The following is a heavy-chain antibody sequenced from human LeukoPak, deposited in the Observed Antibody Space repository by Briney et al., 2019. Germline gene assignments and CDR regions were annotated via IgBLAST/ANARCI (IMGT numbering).Heavy chain of an antibody. J-gene: IGHJ3*02. CDR2: IGSSSSPI. CDR1: GFTFSSYG. CDR3: LRGYSYGSDAFDI. D-gene: IGHD5-18*01. Sequence: GGSLRLSCAASGFTFSSYGMHWVRQAPGKGLEWVSHIGSSSSPIHYADSVKGRFTVSRDNAKNSLDLQMNSLRDEDTAVYYCLRGYSYGSDAFDIWGRGTMVTVFS. V-gene: IGHV3-48*02.